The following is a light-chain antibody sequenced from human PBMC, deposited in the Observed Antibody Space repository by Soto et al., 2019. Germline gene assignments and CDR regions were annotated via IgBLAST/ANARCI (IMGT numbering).Light chain of an antibody. CDR3: MQALQTPYT. CDR1: QSLLHSNGYNY. J-gene: IGKJ2*01. V-gene: IGKV2-28*01. CDR2: LGS. Sequence: EIVMTQSPLSLPVTPGEPASISCTSSQSLLHSNGYNYLDWYLQKPGQSPQLLIYLGSNRASGVPDRFSGSGSGTDFTLKISRVEAEDVGVYYCMQALQTPYTFAQGTKVDI.